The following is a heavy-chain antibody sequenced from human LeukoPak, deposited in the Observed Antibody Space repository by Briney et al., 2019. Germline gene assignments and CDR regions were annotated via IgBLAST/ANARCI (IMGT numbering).Heavy chain of an antibody. V-gene: IGHV3-48*03. CDR2: ISISGATI. D-gene: IGHD3-22*01. J-gene: IGHJ3*02. Sequence: GGSLRLSCIAPGFTFSNYEMNWVRQAPGKGLEWVSFISISGATIYYADSVKGRFTISRDNAKNSLYLQMRSLRAEDTAVYYCARGGSSGYNYNAFDIWGQGTMVTVSS. CDR3: ARGGSSGYNYNAFDI. CDR1: GFTFSNYE.